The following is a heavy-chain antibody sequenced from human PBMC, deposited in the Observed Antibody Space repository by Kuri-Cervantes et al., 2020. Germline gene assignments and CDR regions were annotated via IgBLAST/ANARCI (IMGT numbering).Heavy chain of an antibody. J-gene: IGHJ4*02. Sequence: GGSLRLSCVVSGFTFSSYVMHWVRQAPGKGLEWVSSISSSSTYIYYADSVKGRCTISRDNAKNSLYLQMNGLSADDTAVYYCARDHATTVTTAAHFDYWGQGTLVTVSS. CDR3: ARDHATTVTTAAHFDY. D-gene: IGHD4-17*01. CDR1: GFTFSSYV. CDR2: ISSSSTYI. V-gene: IGHV3-21*01.